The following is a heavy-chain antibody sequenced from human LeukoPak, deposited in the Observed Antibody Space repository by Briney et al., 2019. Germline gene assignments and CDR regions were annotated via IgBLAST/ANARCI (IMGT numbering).Heavy chain of an antibody. J-gene: IGHJ4*02. V-gene: IGHV4-30-4*01. CDR2: IYYSGST. CDR3: ARVRYYDSSGYYPLDY. CDR1: GGSISSGDYY. Sequence: SETLSLTCTVSGGSISSGDYYWSWIRQPPGKGLEWIGYIYYSGSTYYNPPLKSRVTISIDTSKNQSSLKLSSVTAADTAVYYCARVRYYDSSGYYPLDYWGQGTLVTVSS. D-gene: IGHD3-22*01.